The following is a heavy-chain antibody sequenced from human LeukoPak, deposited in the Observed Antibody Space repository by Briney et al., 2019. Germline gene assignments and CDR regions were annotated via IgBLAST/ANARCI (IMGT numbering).Heavy chain of an antibody. CDR2: IYTSGST. CDR3: ARDRTAMAREPVSFDY. V-gene: IGHV4-61*02. D-gene: IGHD5-18*01. CDR1: GGSISSGSYY. J-gene: IGHJ4*02. Sequence: SQTLSLTCTVSGGSISSGSYYWSWIRQPAGKGLEWIGRIYTSGSTNYNPSLKSRVTISVDTSKNQFSLKLSSVTAADTAVYYCARDRTAMAREPVSFDYWGQGTLVTVSS.